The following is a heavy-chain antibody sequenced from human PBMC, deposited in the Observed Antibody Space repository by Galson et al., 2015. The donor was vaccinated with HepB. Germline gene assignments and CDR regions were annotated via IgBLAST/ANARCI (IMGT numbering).Heavy chain of an antibody. CDR3: ARVRITVATSVNVLSVFDY. Sequence: SETLSLTCIVSAGSISRSSYYWSWLRQHPGKGLEWIGYIYYSGSTNYNPSLKSRVTISVDTSKNQFSLKLRSVTAADTAVYYCARVRITVATSVNVLSVFDYWGQGTLVTVSS. CDR2: IYYSGST. D-gene: IGHD5-12*01. J-gene: IGHJ4*02. V-gene: IGHV4-61*01. CDR1: AGSISRSSYY.